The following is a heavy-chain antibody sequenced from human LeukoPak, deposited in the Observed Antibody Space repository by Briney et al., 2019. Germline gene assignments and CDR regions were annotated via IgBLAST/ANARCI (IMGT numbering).Heavy chain of an antibody. CDR3: ARDLLQGIFDP. J-gene: IGHJ5*02. D-gene: IGHD2-15*01. V-gene: IGHV3-11*01. CDR2: ISSSGSNI. CDR1: GFTFSDYY. Sequence: PGGSLRLSCAASGFTFSDYYMSWIRQAPGKGLEWVSYISSSGSNIYYADSVNGRFTISRDNAKNSLYLQMNSLRAEDTAVYYCARDLLQGIFDPWGQGTLVTVSS.